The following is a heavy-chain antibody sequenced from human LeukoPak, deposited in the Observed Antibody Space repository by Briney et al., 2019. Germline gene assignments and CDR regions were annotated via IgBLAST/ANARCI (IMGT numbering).Heavy chain of an antibody. CDR3: ARSYNWNYSPLDY. V-gene: IGHV1-3*03. CDR1: GYTFTSYA. J-gene: IGHJ4*02. D-gene: IGHD1-7*01. Sequence: ASVKVSCKDSGYTFTSYAMHWVRQAPGQRLEWMGWINPGNGNTKYSQEFQGRVTITRDTSASTAYMELSSLRSEDMAVYYCARSYNWNYSPLDYWGQGTLVTVSS. CDR2: INPGNGNT.